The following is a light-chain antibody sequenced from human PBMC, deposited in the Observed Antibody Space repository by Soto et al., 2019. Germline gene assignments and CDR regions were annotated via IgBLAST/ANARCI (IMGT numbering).Light chain of an antibody. V-gene: IGLV1-47*01. CDR2: RNN. CDR1: SSNIGSNF. Sequence: QSVLTQPPSASGTPGQRVTISCSGSSSNIGSNFVYWYQQFPGTAPKLLIYRNNQRPSGVPDRFSGSKSGTSASLAISRLPSEDEADYYCAAWDDSLSGWVFGGGTKLTVL. J-gene: IGLJ3*02. CDR3: AAWDDSLSGWV.